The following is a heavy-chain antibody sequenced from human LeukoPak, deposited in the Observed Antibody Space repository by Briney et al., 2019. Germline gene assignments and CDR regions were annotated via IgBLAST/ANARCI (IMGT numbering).Heavy chain of an antibody. D-gene: IGHD6-13*01. J-gene: IGHJ4*02. CDR2: ISSSGSTI. CDR3: ARVASSAAAAYFFDY. Sequence: GGSLRLSCAASGFTFSDYYMSWIRQAPGKGLEGVSYISSSGSTIYYADSVKGRFTISRDNAKNSLYLQMNSLRAEDTAVYYCARVASSAAAAYFFDYWGQGTLVTVSS. V-gene: IGHV3-11*01. CDR1: GFTFSDYY.